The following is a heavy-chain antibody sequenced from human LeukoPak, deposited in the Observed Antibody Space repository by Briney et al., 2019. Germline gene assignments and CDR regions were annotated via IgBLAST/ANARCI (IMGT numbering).Heavy chain of an antibody. CDR3: AKDRAGVVVPAAWDLDY. J-gene: IGHJ4*02. CDR1: GFTFSSYG. D-gene: IGHD2-2*01. V-gene: IGHV3-30*18. Sequence: PGRSLRLSCAASGFTFSSYGMHWVRQAPGKGLEWVAVISYDGSNKYYADSVKGRFTISRDNFKNTLYLQMNSLRAEDTAVYYCAKDRAGVVVPAAWDLDYWGQGTLVTVSS. CDR2: ISYDGSNK.